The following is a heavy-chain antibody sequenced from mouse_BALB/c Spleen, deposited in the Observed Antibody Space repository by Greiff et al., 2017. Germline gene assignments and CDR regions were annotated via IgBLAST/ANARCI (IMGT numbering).Heavy chain of an antibody. V-gene: IGHV1S34*01. Sequence: LVKTGASVKISCKASGYSFTGYYMHWVKQSHGKSLEWIGYISCYNGATSYNQKFKGKATFTVDTSSSTAYMQFNSLTSEDSAVYYCARQYYYEYDDGALDYWGQGTTLTVSS. CDR3: ARQYYYEYDDGALDY. CDR1: GYSFTGYY. J-gene: IGHJ2*01. D-gene: IGHD2-4*01. CDR2: ISCYNGAT.